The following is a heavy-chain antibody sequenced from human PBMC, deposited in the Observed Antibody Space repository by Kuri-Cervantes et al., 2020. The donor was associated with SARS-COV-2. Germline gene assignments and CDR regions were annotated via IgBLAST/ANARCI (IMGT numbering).Heavy chain of an antibody. D-gene: IGHD6-19*01. CDR2: IIPIFGTA. CDR1: GGTFSSYA. V-gene: IGHV1-69*06. Sequence: SVKVSCKASGGTFSSYAISWVRQAPGQGLEWMGGIIPIFGTANYAQKFQGRVTINADKSTSTAYMELSSLRSEDTAVYYCARHSGSGWTGNWFDPWGQGTLVTVSS. J-gene: IGHJ5*02. CDR3: ARHSGSGWTGNWFDP.